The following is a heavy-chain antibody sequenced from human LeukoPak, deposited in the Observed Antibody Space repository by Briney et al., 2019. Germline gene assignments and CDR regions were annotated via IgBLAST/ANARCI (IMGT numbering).Heavy chain of an antibody. CDR1: GGSISSGSYY. J-gene: IGHJ5*02. V-gene: IGHV4-61*02. CDR3: ARGGYSSSWYRVTGFWFDP. CDR2: IYTSGST. D-gene: IGHD6-13*01. Sequence: SQTLSLTCTVSGGSISSGSYYWSWIRHPAGKGLEWIGRIYTSGSTNYNPSLKSRVTISVDTSKNQFSLKLSSVTAADTAVYYCARGGYSSSWYRVTGFWFDPWGQGTLVTVSS.